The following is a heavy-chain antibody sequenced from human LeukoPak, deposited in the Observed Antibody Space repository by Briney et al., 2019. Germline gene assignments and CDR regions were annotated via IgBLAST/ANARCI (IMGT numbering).Heavy chain of an antibody. V-gene: IGHV4-59*12. J-gene: IGHJ4*02. CDR1: GGSFSGYY. D-gene: IGHD5-24*01. Sequence: SETLSLTCAVDGGSFSGYYWSWIRQPPGKGLEWIGYIYYSGSTYSNPSLKSRVTISVDTSKSQFSLRLRSVTAADTAVYFCARDLEMVTINWGEGSLVTVPA. CDR3: ARDLEMVTIN. CDR2: IYYSGST.